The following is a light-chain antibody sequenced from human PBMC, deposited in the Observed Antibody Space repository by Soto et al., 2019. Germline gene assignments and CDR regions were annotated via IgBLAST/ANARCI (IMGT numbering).Light chain of an antibody. Sequence: SYELTQPPSVSVAPGKTARITCGGNKIGGKSVHWYQLKPGQAPVLIIYNDGDRPSGIPERFSGSNSGNTATLTVSWVEAGDEADYYCQVWGSNADPYVLFGGGTKVTVL. CDR2: NDG. CDR1: KIGGKS. CDR3: QVWGSNADPYVL. V-gene: IGLV3-21*04. J-gene: IGLJ2*01.